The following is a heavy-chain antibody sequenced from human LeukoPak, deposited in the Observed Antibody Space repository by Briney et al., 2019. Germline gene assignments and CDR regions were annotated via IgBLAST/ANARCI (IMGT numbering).Heavy chain of an antibody. CDR3: ARVREYYDSSGYYFYYFDY. CDR2: IYYSGST. Sequence: PSETLSLTCTVSGGSISSYYWSWIRHPPAKGLEWIGYIYYSGSTNYNPSLKSRVTISVDTSKNQFSLKLSSVTAADTAVYYCARVREYYDSSGYYFYYFDYWGQGTLVTVSS. V-gene: IGHV4-59*01. D-gene: IGHD3-22*01. J-gene: IGHJ4*02. CDR1: GGSISSYY.